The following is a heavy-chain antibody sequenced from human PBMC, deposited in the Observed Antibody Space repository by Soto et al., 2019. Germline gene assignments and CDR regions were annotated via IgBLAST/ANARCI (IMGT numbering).Heavy chain of an antibody. CDR1: GFNFSSYV. V-gene: IGHV3-33*01. CDR3: ARDGQWLPRDGLRSSYYFDY. Sequence: QVQLVESGGGVVQPGRSLRLSCAASGFNFSSYVMHWVRQAPGKGLEWVSVIWYDGGNKYYADSVKDRFTISIDNAKNTLYLQMNSLRAEHTAVYYCARDGQWLPRDGLRSSYYFDYWGQGTLVTVSS. D-gene: IGHD6-19*01. CDR2: IWYDGGNK. J-gene: IGHJ4*02.